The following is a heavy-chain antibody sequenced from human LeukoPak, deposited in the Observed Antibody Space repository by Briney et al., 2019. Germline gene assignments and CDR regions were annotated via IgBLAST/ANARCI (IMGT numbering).Heavy chain of an antibody. CDR3: AIQKGTIFGDVSPLSKHFHH. CDR1: GYTFTSCY. J-gene: IGHJ1*01. CDR2: INPSGGST. Sequence: ASVKVSCKASGYTFTSCYMHWVRQAPGQGLEWMGLINPSGGSTTYAQKFQGRVTMTRDTSTSTVHMERSSLRSEDTAVYYCAIQKGTIFGDVSPLSKHFHHWGQGTLVTVSS. V-gene: IGHV1-46*01. D-gene: IGHD3-3*01.